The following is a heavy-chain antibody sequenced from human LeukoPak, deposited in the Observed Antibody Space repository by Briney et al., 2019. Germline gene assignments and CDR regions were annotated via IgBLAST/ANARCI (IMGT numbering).Heavy chain of an antibody. CDR2: IDSTSRHI. CDR3: TKDRGEVGTPATRGQDY. Sequence: GGSLRLSCATSGFAFSNSCMNWVRQAPGKGLEWLSSIDSTSRHIVYADSVKGRFTISRDNANNALYLQMDSLGIDDTAVYYCTKDRGEVGTPATRGQDYWGQGTLVTVSS. V-gene: IGHV3-21*01. CDR1: GFAFSNSC. D-gene: IGHD2-15*01. J-gene: IGHJ4*02.